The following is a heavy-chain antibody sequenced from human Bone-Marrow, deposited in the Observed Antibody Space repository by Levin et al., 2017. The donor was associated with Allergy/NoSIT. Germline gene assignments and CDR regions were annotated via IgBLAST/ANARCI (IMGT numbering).Heavy chain of an antibody. J-gene: IGHJ4*02. D-gene: IGHD3-22*01. CDR3: ARKRYHDSSAFYYDFDY. CDR2: ININTGNP. V-gene: IGHV7-4-1*02. CDR1: GYTFTNYL. Sequence: PGESLKISCKASGYTFTNYLINWVRQAPGQGLEWMGWININTGNPTYAQGFTGQFVFSLDTSVSTAYLQISSLKAEDTAVYYCARKRYHDSSAFYYDFDYWGQGTLVTVSS.